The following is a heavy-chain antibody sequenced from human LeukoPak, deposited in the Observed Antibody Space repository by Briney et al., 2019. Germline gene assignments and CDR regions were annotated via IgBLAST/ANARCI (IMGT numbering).Heavy chain of an antibody. J-gene: IGHJ4*02. CDR1: GFTFSSYS. Sequence: GGSLRLSCAASGFTFSSYSMNWVRQAPGKGLEWVSSISSSSSYIYYADSVKGRFTISRDNAKNSLYLQMNSLRAEDTAVYYCARYGLAVAGMMRDYWGQGTLVTVSS. CDR2: ISSSSSYI. D-gene: IGHD6-19*01. CDR3: ARYGLAVAGMMRDY. V-gene: IGHV3-21*01.